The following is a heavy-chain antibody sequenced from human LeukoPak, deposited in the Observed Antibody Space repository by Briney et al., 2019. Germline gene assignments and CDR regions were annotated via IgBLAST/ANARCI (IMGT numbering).Heavy chain of an antibody. J-gene: IGHJ4*02. Sequence: SETLSLTCAVHGESLSAYFWSWIRQVPGKGLEWIGEIDHRGITTYNPSLKSRGSMSVDPSSKHFSLTLTAVTAADTATYYCASGSLNLAADLCFDVWGQGTVVVVSS. V-gene: IGHV4-34*01. CDR3: ASGSLNLAADLCFDV. CDR1: GESLSAYF. CDR2: IDHRGIT. D-gene: IGHD6-13*01.